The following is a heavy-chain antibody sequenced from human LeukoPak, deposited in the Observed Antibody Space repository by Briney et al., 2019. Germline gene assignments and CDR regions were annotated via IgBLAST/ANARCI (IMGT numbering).Heavy chain of an antibody. V-gene: IGHV3-21*01. CDR1: GFIFSTYN. CDR3: AREFDGSASGAGY. D-gene: IGHD1-26*01. J-gene: IGHJ4*02. CDR2: ISSSSNYI. Sequence: PGGSLRLSCAASGFIFSTYNMNWVRQAPGKGLEWVSSISSSSNYIHYADSVKGRFTISRDNAKNSLYLQMNSLRAEDTDVYYCAREFDGSASGAGYWGQGTLVTVSS.